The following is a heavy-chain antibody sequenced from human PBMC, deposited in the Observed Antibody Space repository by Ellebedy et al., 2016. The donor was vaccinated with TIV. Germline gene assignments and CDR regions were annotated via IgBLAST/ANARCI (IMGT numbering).Heavy chain of an antibody. CDR3: ARVGWGYSGGEEY. D-gene: IGHD5-12*01. CDR2: INPSGGST. V-gene: IGHV1-46*01. J-gene: IGHJ4*02. CDR1: GYTFTSYY. Sequence: ASVKVSCKAAGYTFTSYYMHWVRQAPGQGLEWMGIINPSGGSTSYAQKVQGRVTMTTDTSTATAYMELRSLKSDDTAVYYCARVGWGYSGGEEYWGQGALVIVSS.